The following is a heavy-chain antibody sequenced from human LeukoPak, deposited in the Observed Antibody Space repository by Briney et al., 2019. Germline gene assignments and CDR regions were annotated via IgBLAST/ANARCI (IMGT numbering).Heavy chain of an antibody. D-gene: IGHD6-13*01. CDR2: ISSSSSYI. Sequence: GSLRLSCVASGFNFRTYGMDWVRQAPGKGLEWVSSISSSSSYIYYADSVKGRFTISRDNAKNSLYLQMNSLRAEDTAVYYCARSVLEYSSSWFTPRYYYMDVWGKGTTVTVSS. CDR3: ARSVLEYSSSWFTPRYYYMDV. J-gene: IGHJ6*03. V-gene: IGHV3-21*01. CDR1: GFNFRTYG.